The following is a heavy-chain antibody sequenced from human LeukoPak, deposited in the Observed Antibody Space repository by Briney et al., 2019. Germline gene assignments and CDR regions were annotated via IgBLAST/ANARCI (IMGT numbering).Heavy chain of an antibody. J-gene: IGHJ3*02. CDR1: GFTFNNYW. V-gene: IGHV3-7*01. CDR2: INQRGSEK. Sequence: GGSLRLSCAASGFTFNNYWMNWVRQGPGKGLEWVASINQRGSEKYYVDSVKGRFTISRDNAKNSQYLQLNSLRAEDTAVYYCARGYVGEIWGRGTMVTVSS. CDR3: ARGYVGEI. D-gene: IGHD3-10*01.